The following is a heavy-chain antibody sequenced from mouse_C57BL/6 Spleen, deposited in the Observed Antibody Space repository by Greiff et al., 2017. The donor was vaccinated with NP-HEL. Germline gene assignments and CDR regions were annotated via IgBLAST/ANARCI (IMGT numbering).Heavy chain of an antibody. Sequence: QVQLKESGPELVKPGASVKISCKASGYAFSSSWMNWVKQRPGKGLEWIGRIYPGDGDTNYNGKFKGKATLTADKSSSTAYLQLSSLTSEDSAVYFCARRSGSSEGFAYWGEGTLVTVSA. CDR2: IYPGDGDT. CDR1: GYAFSSSW. CDR3: ARRSGSSEGFAY. V-gene: IGHV1-82*01. J-gene: IGHJ3*01. D-gene: IGHD1-1*01.